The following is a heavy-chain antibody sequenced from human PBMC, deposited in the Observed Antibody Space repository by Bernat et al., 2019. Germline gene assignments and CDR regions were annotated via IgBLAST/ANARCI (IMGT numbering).Heavy chain of an antibody. D-gene: IGHD6-6*01. Sequence: QVQLQQWGAGLLKPSETLSLTCAVYGGSFSGYYWSWIRQPPGKGLEWIGEINHSGSTNYNPSLKSRVTISVDTSKNPFSLNLNSVTAADTAVYYCARLGSSSDAFDIWGQGTMVTVSS. CDR1: GGSFSGYY. J-gene: IGHJ3*02. V-gene: IGHV4-34*01. CDR2: INHSGST. CDR3: ARLGSSSDAFDI.